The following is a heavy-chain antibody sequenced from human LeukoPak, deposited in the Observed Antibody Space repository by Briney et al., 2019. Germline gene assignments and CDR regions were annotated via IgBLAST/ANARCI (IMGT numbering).Heavy chain of an antibody. J-gene: IGHJ6*04. V-gene: IGHV3-21*01. CDR3: ARDDTMYSSSWYNYYYYGMDV. Sequence: GGSLRLSCVASGFTLGSYSMNWVRQAPGKGLEWVSSISSSSSFIYYADSVKGRFTISRDNAKNSLYLQMNSLRAEDTAVYYCARDDTMYSSSWYNYYYYGMDVWGKGTTVTVSS. CDR2: ISSSSSFI. D-gene: IGHD6-13*01. CDR1: GFTLGSYS.